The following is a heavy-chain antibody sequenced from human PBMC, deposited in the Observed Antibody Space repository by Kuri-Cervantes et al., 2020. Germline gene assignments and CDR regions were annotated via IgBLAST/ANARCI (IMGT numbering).Heavy chain of an antibody. CDR1: GFTFSSYA. CDR3: ARSKGGTTGSPLDY. D-gene: IGHD1-1*01. V-gene: IGHV3-30*04. Sequence: GGSLRLSCAASGFTFSSYAMHWVRQAPGKGLEWVAVISFDGTNKYYTDSVKGRFTISRDNSKNTLYLQMNSLRAEDTAVYYCARSKGGTTGSPLDYWVQGTLVTVSS. J-gene: IGHJ4*02. CDR2: ISFDGTNK.